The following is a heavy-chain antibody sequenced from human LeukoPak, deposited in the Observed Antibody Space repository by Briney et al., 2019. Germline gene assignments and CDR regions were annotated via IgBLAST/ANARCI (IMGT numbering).Heavy chain of an antibody. Sequence: PSETLSLTCRVSGGSISNHHWSWIRQPPGKALEWIGFIYYTGSTNYNPSLKSRVTISVDTSKNQFSLNLSSVTAADTAVYYCVRGDFWTGYLVDFWGQGILVTVSS. V-gene: IGHV4-59*11. CDR1: GGSISNHH. D-gene: IGHD3/OR15-3a*01. J-gene: IGHJ4*02. CDR3: VRGDFWTGYLVDF. CDR2: IYYTGST.